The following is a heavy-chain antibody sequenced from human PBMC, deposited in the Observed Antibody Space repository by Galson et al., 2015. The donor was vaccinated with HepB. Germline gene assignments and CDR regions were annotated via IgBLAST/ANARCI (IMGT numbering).Heavy chain of an antibody. D-gene: IGHD2-15*01. J-gene: IGHJ4*02. CDR3: ARALRYCSGGSCYFDY. CDR1: GFTFSSYG. CDR2: IWYDGSNK. V-gene: IGHV3-33*08. Sequence: SLRLSCAASGFTFSSYGMHWVRQAPGKGLEWVAVIWYDGSNKYYADSVKGRFTISRDNSKNTLYLQMNSLRAEDTAVYYCARALRYCSGGSCYFDYWGQGTLVTVSS.